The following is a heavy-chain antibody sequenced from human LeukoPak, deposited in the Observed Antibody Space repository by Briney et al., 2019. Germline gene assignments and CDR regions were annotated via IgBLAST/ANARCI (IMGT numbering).Heavy chain of an antibody. D-gene: IGHD3-22*01. CDR3: AREGVEYYYDSSGYYPLGY. Sequence: GASVKVSCKASGDIFSSYYMHWVRQAPGQGLEWMGIINPSGGSTSYAQKFQGRVTMTRDMSTSTVYMELSSLRSEDTAVYYCAREGVEYYYDSSGYYPLGYWGQGTLVTVSS. V-gene: IGHV1-46*01. CDR2: INPSGGST. CDR1: GDIFSSYY. J-gene: IGHJ4*02.